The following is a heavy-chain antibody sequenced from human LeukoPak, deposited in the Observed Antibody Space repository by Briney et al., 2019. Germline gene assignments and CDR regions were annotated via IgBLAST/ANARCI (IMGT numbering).Heavy chain of an antibody. CDR1: GFTFSSYP. Sequence: PGESLRLSCAASGFTFSSYPMHWVRQAPGKGLEYVSAISSNGGSTYYANSVKGRFTISRDNSKNTLYLQMGSLRAEDMAVYYCARGEVDTAMALRNWGQGTLVTVSS. CDR3: ARGEVDTAMALRN. D-gene: IGHD5-18*01. V-gene: IGHV3-64*01. J-gene: IGHJ4*02. CDR2: ISSNGGST.